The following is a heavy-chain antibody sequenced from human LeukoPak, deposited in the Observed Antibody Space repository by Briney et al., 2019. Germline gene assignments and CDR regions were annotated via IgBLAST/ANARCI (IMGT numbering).Heavy chain of an antibody. CDR3: TIERSDGYNYVGAIVI. J-gene: IGHJ3*02. V-gene: IGHV3-15*01. CDR2: IKSKRDGGTP. Sequence: GGSLRLSCAASGFSLSDTWMSWVRQSPGKGLEWVGRIKSKRDGGTPDYAAPVSGRFIISRDDSKNKVFLQMNGLKTEDTAVYHCTIERSDGYNYVGAIVIWGQGTKVAVPS. D-gene: IGHD5-24*01. CDR1: GFSLSDTW.